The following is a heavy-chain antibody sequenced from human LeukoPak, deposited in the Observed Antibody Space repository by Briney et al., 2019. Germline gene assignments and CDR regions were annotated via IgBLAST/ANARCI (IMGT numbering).Heavy chain of an antibody. Sequence: GAPLKISGVCSGYSFTSYWICLVRHMPGEGAEWMEIIYPGDSDTNYTPSFQGQVTVAADKSICTAYLRSGSLKASAAALFSCASGWYDILSGYYLPVFNWFDRWRQGTLVTVSS. D-gene: IGHD3-9*01. CDR2: IYPGDSDT. CDR3: ASGWYDILSGYYLPVFNWFDR. V-gene: IGHV5-51*01. J-gene: IGHJ5*02. CDR1: GYSFTSYW.